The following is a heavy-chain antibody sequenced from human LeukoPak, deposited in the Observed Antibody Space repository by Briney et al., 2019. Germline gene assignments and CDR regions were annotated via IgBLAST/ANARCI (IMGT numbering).Heavy chain of an antibody. D-gene: IGHD3-10*01. CDR2: IYYSGST. Sequence: SETLSLTCTVSGGSISSYYWSWIRQPPGKGLEWIGYIYYSGSTNYNPSLKSRVTISVDTSKNQFSLKLSSVTAADTAVYYCASRYYGSGFDYWGQGTLVTVPS. J-gene: IGHJ4*02. CDR3: ASRYYGSGFDY. CDR1: GGSISSYY. V-gene: IGHV4-59*01.